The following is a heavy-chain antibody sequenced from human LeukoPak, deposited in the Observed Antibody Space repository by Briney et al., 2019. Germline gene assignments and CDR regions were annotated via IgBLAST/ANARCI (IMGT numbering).Heavy chain of an antibody. CDR3: ARRASYSSSAVDY. CDR2: IYYSGST. CDR1: GGSISSSSYY. V-gene: IGHV4-39*01. J-gene: IGHJ4*02. Sequence: KPSETLSLTCTVSGGSISSSSYYWGWIRQPPGKGLEWIGSIYYSGSTYYNPSLKSRVTISVDTSKNQFSLKLSSVTAADTAVYYCARRASYSSSAVDYWGQGTLVTVSS. D-gene: IGHD6-6*01.